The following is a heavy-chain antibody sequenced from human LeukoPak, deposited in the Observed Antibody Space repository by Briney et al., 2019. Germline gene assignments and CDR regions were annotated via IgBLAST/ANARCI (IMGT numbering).Heavy chain of an antibody. Sequence: LETLSLTCTVSGGSIRSYYWSWIRQPPGKGLECIGYIYYSGITNYNPSLKSRVTISVDTSKNQFSLKLSSVTAADTAVYYCATYSSGSYCWSFDLWGRGTLVTVSS. CDR2: IYYSGIT. CDR3: ATYSSGSYCWSFDL. J-gene: IGHJ2*01. CDR1: GGSIRSYY. V-gene: IGHV4-59*01. D-gene: IGHD3-22*01.